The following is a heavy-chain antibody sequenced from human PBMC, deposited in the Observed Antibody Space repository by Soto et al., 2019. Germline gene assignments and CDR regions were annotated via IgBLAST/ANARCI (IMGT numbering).Heavy chain of an antibody. CDR2: ISAYNGNT. D-gene: IGHD3-10*01. V-gene: IGHV1-18*01. Sequence: ASVKVSCKASGYTFTSYGISWVRQAPGQGLEWMGWISAYNGNTNYAQKLQGRVTMTTDTSTSTAYMELRSLRSDDTAVYYCARDVNVLLWFGELLPTLYYYYGMDVWGQGTTVTAP. CDR1: GYTFTSYG. J-gene: IGHJ6*02. CDR3: ARDVNVLLWFGELLPTLYYYYGMDV.